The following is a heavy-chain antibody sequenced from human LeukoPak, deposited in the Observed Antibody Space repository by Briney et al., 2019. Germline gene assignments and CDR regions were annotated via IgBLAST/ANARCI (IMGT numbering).Heavy chain of an antibody. J-gene: IGHJ6*01. V-gene: IGHV3-23*01. D-gene: IGHD4-17*01. CDR3: ARDQSDDYGVPYGMDV. CDR1: GFTFSSYA. Sequence: PGGSVRLSCAASGFTFSSYAMSWVRQAPGKGLEWVSAISGSGGSTYYADSVKGRFTISRDNSKNTLYLQVNSLRAEDTAVYYCARDQSDDYGVPYGMDVWGQGTTVTVSS. CDR2: ISGSGGST.